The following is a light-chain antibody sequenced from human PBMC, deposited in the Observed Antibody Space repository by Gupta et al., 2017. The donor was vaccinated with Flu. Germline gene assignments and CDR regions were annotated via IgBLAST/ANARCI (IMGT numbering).Light chain of an antibody. Sequence: VTLGQPASISCRSSQSLVHSDGNTYLHWFQQRPGQSPRRLIYKVSNRQSAVPDRFSGNGSGTAFTLKISRVEADDLGVYYCMRCKGGPYAFGQGTKLE. V-gene: IGKV2-30*02. CDR3: MRCKGGPYA. J-gene: IGKJ2*01. CDR1: QSLVHSDGNTY. CDR2: KVS.